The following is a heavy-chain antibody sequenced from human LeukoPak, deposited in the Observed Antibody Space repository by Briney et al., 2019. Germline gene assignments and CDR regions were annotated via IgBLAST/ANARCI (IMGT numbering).Heavy chain of an antibody. CDR2: IDYSGTT. Sequence: SETLSLTCTVSGGSISSAGSYWSWIRQPPGTGLEWIGYIDYSGTTYYNPSLKSRVSISADMSKNQFSLKLTSVTAADTAVYFCARAGDFDYWGQGTLVTVSS. CDR1: GGSISSAGSY. V-gene: IGHV4-30-4*01. J-gene: IGHJ4*02. CDR3: ARAGDFDY.